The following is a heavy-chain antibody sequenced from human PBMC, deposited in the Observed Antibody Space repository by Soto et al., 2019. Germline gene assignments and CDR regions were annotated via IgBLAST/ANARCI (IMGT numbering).Heavy chain of an antibody. J-gene: IGHJ4*02. V-gene: IGHV1-18*04. CDR2: ISAYNGNT. Sequence: SVKVSCKDSGYTFTSYGIIWVRQAPGQGLEWMGWISAYNGNTNYAQKLQGRVTMTTDTSTSTAYMELRSLRSDDTAVYYCAREVGIAVAGTWDYWGQGTLVTVS. D-gene: IGHD6-19*01. CDR1: GYTFTSYG. CDR3: AREVGIAVAGTWDY.